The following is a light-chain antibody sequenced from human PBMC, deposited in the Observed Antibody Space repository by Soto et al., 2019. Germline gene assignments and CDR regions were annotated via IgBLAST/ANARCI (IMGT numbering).Light chain of an antibody. CDR3: QQYNSYPWT. CDR2: DAS. Sequence: IQMTQSPSTLSASVGDGVTIACRASQSISSWLAWYQQKPGKAPQLLIYDASSLQSGVPSRFSGSGSGTEFTLTISSLQPDDFATYYCQQYNSYPWTFGQGTKVEIK. V-gene: IGKV1-5*01. CDR1: QSISSW. J-gene: IGKJ1*01.